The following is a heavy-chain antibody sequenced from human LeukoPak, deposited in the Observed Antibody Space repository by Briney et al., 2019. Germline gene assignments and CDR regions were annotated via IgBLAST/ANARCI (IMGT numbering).Heavy chain of an antibody. Sequence: PSETLSLTCTVSGGSISSGGYYWSWIRQHLGKGLEWIGYIYYSGSTYYNPSLKSRVTISVDTSKNQFSLKLSSVTAADTAVYYCARHDPRVPIFDYWGQGTLVTVSS. D-gene: IGHD3-16*01. CDR3: ARHDPRVPIFDY. CDR2: IYYSGST. J-gene: IGHJ4*02. V-gene: IGHV4-31*03. CDR1: GGSISSGGYY.